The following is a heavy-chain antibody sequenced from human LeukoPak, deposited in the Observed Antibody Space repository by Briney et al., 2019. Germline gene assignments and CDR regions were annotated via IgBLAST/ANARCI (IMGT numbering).Heavy chain of an antibody. J-gene: IGHJ3*02. Sequence: GGSLRLSCSASRFNFSMYSMSWVRQAPGKGLECVSAISGRGGSTYYVDSVKGRFTISRDNSKSTLFFPLDNVRAEDTAFYYCAKGLRPSFTSDAFDIWGQGTLVTVNS. V-gene: IGHV3-23*01. CDR2: ISGRGGST. D-gene: IGHD2/OR15-2a*01. CDR3: AKGLRPSFTSDAFDI. CDR1: RFNFSMYS.